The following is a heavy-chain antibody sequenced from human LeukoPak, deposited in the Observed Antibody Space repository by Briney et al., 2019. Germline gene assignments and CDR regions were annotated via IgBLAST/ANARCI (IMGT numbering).Heavy chain of an antibody. CDR1: GFTFSSYE. J-gene: IGHJ4*02. D-gene: IGHD3-22*01. V-gene: IGHV3-48*03. CDR2: ICSSGSTI. Sequence: AGGSLRLSCAASGFTFSSYEMNWVRQAPGKGLEWVSYICSSGSTIYYADSVKGRFTISRDNAKNSLYLQMNSLRAEDTAVYYCARNTYSDYYDSSGYSPGDFDYWGQGTLVTVSS. CDR3: ARNTYSDYYDSSGYSPGDFDY.